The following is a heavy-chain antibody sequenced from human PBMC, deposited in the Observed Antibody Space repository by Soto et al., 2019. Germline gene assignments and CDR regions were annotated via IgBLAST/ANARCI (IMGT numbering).Heavy chain of an antibody. CDR1: GGSISSYY. V-gene: IGHV4-59*01. CDR2: IYYSGST. Sequence: QVQLQESGPGLVKPSETLSLTCTVSGGSISSYYWSWIRQPPGKGLEWIGYIYYSGSTNYNPSLKSRVTISVDTSKNQFSLELSSVTAADTAVYYCARGSYYDFWSGPPFDPWGQGTLVTVSS. J-gene: IGHJ5*02. CDR3: ARGSYYDFWSGPPFDP. D-gene: IGHD3-3*01.